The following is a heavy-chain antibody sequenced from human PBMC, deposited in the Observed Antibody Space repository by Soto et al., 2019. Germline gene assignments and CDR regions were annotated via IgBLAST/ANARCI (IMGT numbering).Heavy chain of an antibody. V-gene: IGHV3-48*01. J-gene: IGHJ5*02. Sequence: GGSLRLSCAASGFTFSSYSMNWVRQAPGKGLEWVSYISSSSSTIYYADSVKGRFTISRDNAKNSLYLQMNSLRAEDTAVYYCARDRNCSSTSCYSGFDPWGQGTLVTVSS. CDR1: GFTFSSYS. CDR2: ISSSSSTI. CDR3: ARDRNCSSTSCYSGFDP. D-gene: IGHD2-2*02.